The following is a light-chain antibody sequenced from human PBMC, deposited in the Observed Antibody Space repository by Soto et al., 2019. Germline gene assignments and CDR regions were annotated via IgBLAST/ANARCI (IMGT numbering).Light chain of an antibody. J-gene: IGKJ5*01. Sequence: EIVLTQSPATLSLSPGERATLSCRASQSVRNSLIWYQQKPGQAPRLLIYDVSNRATGIPARFSGSGSETDFTVTISSVEPEDLAVYYCKHRYRGPITFGQGTRLEIK. V-gene: IGKV3-11*01. CDR2: DVS. CDR1: QSVRNS. CDR3: KHRYRGPIT.